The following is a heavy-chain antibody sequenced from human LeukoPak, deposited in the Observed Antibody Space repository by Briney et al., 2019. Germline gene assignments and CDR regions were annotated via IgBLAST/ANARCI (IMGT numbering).Heavy chain of an antibody. V-gene: IGHV1-69*13. D-gene: IGHD3-3*01. Sequence: APVKVSCKASGGTFSSYAISWVRQAPGQGLEWMGGIIPIFGTANYAQKFQGRVTITADESTSTAYMELSSLRSEDTAVYYCARERGYDFWSGGRLDYWGQGTLVTVSS. CDR1: GGTFSSYA. CDR3: ARERGYDFWSGGRLDY. J-gene: IGHJ4*02. CDR2: IIPIFGTA.